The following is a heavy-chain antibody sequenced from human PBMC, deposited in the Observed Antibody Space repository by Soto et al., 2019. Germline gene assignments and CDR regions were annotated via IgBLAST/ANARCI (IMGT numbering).Heavy chain of an antibody. CDR3: ARECMHSLTHPWGAAFEI. Sequence: QAQLVQSGAEVKKPGASVQVSCTASGYSFTNFPLHWVRQAPGQRLEWMAWINTGTGRTQYSEKLQGRVTVTTDTSATTVYMVLSGLRSEDTAVYYCARECMHSLTHPWGAAFEIWGQGTTFTVSS. CDR2: INTGTGRT. J-gene: IGHJ3*02. D-gene: IGHD3-16*01. CDR1: GYSFTNFP. V-gene: IGHV1-3*04.